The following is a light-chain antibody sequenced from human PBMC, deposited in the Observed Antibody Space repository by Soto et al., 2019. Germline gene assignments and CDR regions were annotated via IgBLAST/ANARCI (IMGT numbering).Light chain of an antibody. CDR1: RSVLYKSNNKNH. J-gene: IGKJ5*01. CDR2: AAS. Sequence: DLVLTPSPDSLAVSLGARSTMKCKCSRSVLYKSNNKNHLAWYQQKPGKAPKLLIYAASSLQSGVPSRFSGSGSGTDFTLTISSLQPEDFATYYCQQSYSTPPSITFRQGTRLE. V-gene: IGKV1-39*01. CDR3: QQSYSTPPSIT.